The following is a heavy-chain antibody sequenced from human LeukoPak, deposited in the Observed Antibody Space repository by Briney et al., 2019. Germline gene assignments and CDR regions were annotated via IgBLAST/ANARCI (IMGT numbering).Heavy chain of an antibody. CDR3: ARSRGSTWTGGGYFDQ. V-gene: IGHV3-23*01. J-gene: IGHJ4*02. CDR2: ISGRGDIT. CDR1: GFTFRTYA. Sequence: GGSLRLSCAASGFTFRTYAMSWVRQAPGKGLEWVSAISGRGDITYYADSVKGRFTISRDTSKLYLEMNSLRADDTAIYYCARSRGSTWTGGGYFDQWCQGILVTVSS. D-gene: IGHD6-13*01.